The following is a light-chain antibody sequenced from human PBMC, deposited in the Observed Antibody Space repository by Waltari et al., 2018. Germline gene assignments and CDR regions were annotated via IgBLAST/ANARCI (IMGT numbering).Light chain of an antibody. CDR3: CSYAGSYTWV. V-gene: IGLV2-23*01. J-gene: IGLJ3*02. CDR2: DDN. CDR1: STDVGNYNL. Sequence: QSALTQPASVSGSPGQSITISCTGTSTDVGNYNLVPWYQQYPGKAPKVMLYDDNRRPSGVSDRFSGSKSGNTASLTISGVQAEDEADYYCCSYAGSYTWVFGGGTKLTVL.